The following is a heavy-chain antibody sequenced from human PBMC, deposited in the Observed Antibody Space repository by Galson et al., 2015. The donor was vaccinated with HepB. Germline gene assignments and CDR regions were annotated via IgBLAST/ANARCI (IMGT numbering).Heavy chain of an antibody. CDR1: GFTFSSYS. Sequence: SLRLSCAASGFTFSSYSMNWVRQAPGKGLEWVSSISSSSSYIYYADSVKGRFTISRDNAKNSLYLQMNSLRAEDTAVYYCARASIAAAEDWFDPWGQGTLVTVSS. D-gene: IGHD6-13*01. CDR3: ARASIAAAEDWFDP. J-gene: IGHJ5*02. CDR2: ISSSSSYI. V-gene: IGHV3-21*01.